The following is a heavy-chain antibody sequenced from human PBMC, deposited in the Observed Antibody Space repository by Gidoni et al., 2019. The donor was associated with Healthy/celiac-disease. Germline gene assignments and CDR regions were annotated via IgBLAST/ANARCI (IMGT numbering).Heavy chain of an antibody. V-gene: IGHV4-34*01. D-gene: IGHD5-12*01. CDR2: INHSGST. Sequence: QVQLQQWGAGLLKPSETLSLTCAVYGGSCSGYYWSWIRQPPGKGLEWIGEINHSGSTNYNPSLKSRVTISVDTSKNQFSLKLSSVTAADTAVYYCARDRRDGYKKYPFGYWGQGTLVTVSS. CDR1: GGSCSGYY. CDR3: ARDRRDGYKKYPFGY. J-gene: IGHJ4*02.